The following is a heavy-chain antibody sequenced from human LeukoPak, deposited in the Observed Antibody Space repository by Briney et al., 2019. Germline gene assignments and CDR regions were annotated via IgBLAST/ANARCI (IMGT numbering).Heavy chain of an antibody. CDR1: GGSISSGSYY. CDR3: ARHGSKAFYIAVFSRVNWFDP. CDR2: IYYSGST. Sequence: PSETLSLTCTVSGGSISSGSYYWGWIRQPPGKGLEWIGSIYYSGSTYYNPSLKSRVTISVDTSKNQFSLKLSSVTAADTAVYYCARHGSKAFYIAVFSRVNWFDPWGQGTLVTVSS. V-gene: IGHV4-39*01. J-gene: IGHJ5*02. D-gene: IGHD6-19*01.